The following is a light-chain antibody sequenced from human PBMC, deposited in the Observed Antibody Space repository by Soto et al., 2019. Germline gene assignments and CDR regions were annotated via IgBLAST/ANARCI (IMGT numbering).Light chain of an antibody. J-gene: IGKJ2*01. V-gene: IGKV1-5*03. Sequence: DIQLTQSPSTLSASIGDRVTITCRASQSISTWLAWYQQKPGTAPKLLIYKASTLEGGVPSRFSGSRSGTEFTLTVSSLQPDDFATYYCQQYNDSFPYTVGQGTKVDSK. CDR1: QSISTW. CDR3: QQYNDSFPYT. CDR2: KAS.